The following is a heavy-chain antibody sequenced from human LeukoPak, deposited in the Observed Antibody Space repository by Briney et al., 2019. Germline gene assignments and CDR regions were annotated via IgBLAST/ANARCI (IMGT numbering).Heavy chain of an antibody. J-gene: IGHJ4*02. CDR2: INPNSGGR. Sequence: ASVTVSCKASGYTFTDYYIHWVRQAPGQGLEWIAWINPNSGGRNYAQKFQGRLSVTRDTSISTAYMELSRLRSDDTAVYYCARGDYGDPGFDYWGQGTLVTVSS. CDR3: ARGDYGDPGFDY. D-gene: IGHD4-17*01. CDR1: GYTFTDYY. V-gene: IGHV1-2*02.